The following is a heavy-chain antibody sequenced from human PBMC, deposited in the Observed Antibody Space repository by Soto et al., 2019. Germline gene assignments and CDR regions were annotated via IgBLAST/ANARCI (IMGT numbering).Heavy chain of an antibody. CDR2: ISSSSSTI. CDR1: GFTFRSYS. Sequence: EGQLVESGGGLVQPGGSLRLSCAASGFTFRSYSMNWVRQAPGKGLEWISYISSSSSTIYYADSVKGRFTISRDNAKNSLYLQMYRLRDEDTAVYYCARDPAGVDFWGQGTLVTVSS. V-gene: IGHV3-48*02. CDR3: ARDPAGVDF. J-gene: IGHJ4*02.